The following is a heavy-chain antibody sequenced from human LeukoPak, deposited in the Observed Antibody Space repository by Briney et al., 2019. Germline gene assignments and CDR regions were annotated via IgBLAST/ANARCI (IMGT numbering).Heavy chain of an antibody. D-gene: IGHD3-22*01. CDR3: ARRQFDSFGSDY. Sequence: PGGSRRLSCAASGFTFSDHFMDWVRQAPGKGLEWVGRSRNKANSYTTEYAASVKGRFTISRDDSKNSVYLQMNSLKTEDTAVYYCARRQFDSFGSDYWGQGTLVTVSS. CDR1: GFTFSDHF. V-gene: IGHV3-72*01. CDR2: SRNKANSYTT. J-gene: IGHJ4*02.